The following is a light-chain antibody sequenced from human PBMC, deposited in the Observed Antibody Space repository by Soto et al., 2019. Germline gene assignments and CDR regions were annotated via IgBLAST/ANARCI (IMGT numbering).Light chain of an antibody. J-gene: IGKJ5*01. V-gene: IGKV3D-11*03. Sequence: IVLIQFPATLSLSPGERATLSFRASQSVSSNLAWYQQNPGQAPRLLIFDASNRTTGIPARFSGSGSGTDFTLTISRLEPEDFALYYCQHYVERSPITFGQGTRLEIK. CDR2: DAS. CDR1: QSVSSN. CDR3: QHYVERSPIT.